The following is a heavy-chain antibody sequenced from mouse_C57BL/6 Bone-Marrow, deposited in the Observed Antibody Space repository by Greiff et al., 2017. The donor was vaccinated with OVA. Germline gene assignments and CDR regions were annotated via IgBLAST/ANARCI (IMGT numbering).Heavy chain of an antibody. Sequence: EVQRVESGPGLAKPSQTLSLTCSVTGYSITSDYWNWIRKFPGNKLEYMGYISYSGSTYYNPSLKSRISITRDTYKNQYYLQLNSVTTEDTATDYCARVHYYGSSYDWYVDVWGTGTTVTVSS. V-gene: IGHV3-8*01. CDR1: GYSITSDY. J-gene: IGHJ1*03. CDR3: ARVHYYGSSYDWYVDV. CDR2: ISYSGST. D-gene: IGHD1-1*01.